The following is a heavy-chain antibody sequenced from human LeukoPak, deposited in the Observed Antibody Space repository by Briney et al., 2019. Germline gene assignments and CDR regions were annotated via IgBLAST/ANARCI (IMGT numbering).Heavy chain of an antibody. Sequence: PGGSLRLSCAASGFTFSSYSMRWVRQAPGKGLEWVSTFSGTGEITYYADSVKGRFTISRDNSKNTLYLQMTSLRAEDTARYYCAKHPRLVRYFDSWGQGTLVTVST. D-gene: IGHD6-6*01. CDR1: GFTFSSYS. CDR2: FSGTGEIT. J-gene: IGHJ4*02. CDR3: AKHPRLVRYFDS. V-gene: IGHV3-23*01.